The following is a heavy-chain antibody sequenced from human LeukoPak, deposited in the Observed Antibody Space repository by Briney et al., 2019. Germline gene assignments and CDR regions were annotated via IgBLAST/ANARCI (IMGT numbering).Heavy chain of an antibody. CDR2: INAGNGNT. D-gene: IGHD6-13*01. CDR3: ATDPERVIAAAGTTDY. V-gene: IGHV1-3*01. Sequence: ASVKVSCKTSGYNFTSYAMHWVRQAPGQRLEWMGWINAGNGNTKYSQKFQGRVTMTEDTSTDTAYMELSSLRSEDTAVYYCATDPERVIAAAGTTDYWGQGTLVTVSS. J-gene: IGHJ4*02. CDR1: GYNFTSYA.